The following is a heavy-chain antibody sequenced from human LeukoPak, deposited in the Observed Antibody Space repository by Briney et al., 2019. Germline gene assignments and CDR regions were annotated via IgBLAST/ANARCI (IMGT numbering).Heavy chain of an antibody. D-gene: IGHD6-13*01. Sequence: ASVKVSCKASGYTFTGYYMHWVRQAPGQGLEWMGWINPNSGGTNYAQKFQGRVTMTRGTSISTAYMELSRLRSDDTAVYYCARDSSSWEVSSDNWFDPWGQGTLVTVSS. J-gene: IGHJ5*02. V-gene: IGHV1-2*02. CDR3: ARDSSSWEVSSDNWFDP. CDR1: GYTFTGYY. CDR2: INPNSGGT.